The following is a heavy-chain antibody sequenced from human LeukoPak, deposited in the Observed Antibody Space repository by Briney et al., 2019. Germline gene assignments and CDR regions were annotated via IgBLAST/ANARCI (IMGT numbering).Heavy chain of an antibody. J-gene: IGHJ4*02. D-gene: IGHD3-16*01. CDR1: GFTFSDYY. CDR3: ARARRGGPFDY. V-gene: IGHV3-11*01. Sequence: GGSLRLSCAASGFTFSDYYMSWLRQAPGKGLEWVSYVTSSGNTLEYADSVKGRFIISRDNDKNSLLRQMNSLRADDTAVYYCARARRGGPFDYWGQGTLVTVSS. CDR2: VTSSGNTL.